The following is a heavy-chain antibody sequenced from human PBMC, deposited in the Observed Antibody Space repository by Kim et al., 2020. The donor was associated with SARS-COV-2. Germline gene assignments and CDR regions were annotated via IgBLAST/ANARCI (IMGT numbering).Heavy chain of an antibody. CDR2: IDPSDSHT. D-gene: IGHD1-26*01. J-gene: IGHJ6*02. Sequence: GESLKISCKGSGYSFINYWITWVRQMPGKGLEWMGTIDPSDSHTNYIPSFQGHVTISVDKSINTAYLQRGSLQASDTAIYYCAKGDDIVSYGMAVCGQGT. V-gene: IGHV5-10-1*01. CDR3: AKGDDIVSYGMAV. CDR1: GYSFINYW.